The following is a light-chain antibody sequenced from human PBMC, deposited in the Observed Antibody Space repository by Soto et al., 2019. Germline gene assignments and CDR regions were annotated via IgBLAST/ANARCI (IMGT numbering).Light chain of an antibody. CDR1: QSLSSSF. CDR3: QKYGRSPLT. V-gene: IGKV3-20*01. J-gene: IGKJ4*01. Sequence: EIVLTQSPGTLSLSPGERAILSCRASQSLSSSFLAWYQQKPGQAPRLLIYSSSNRATGIPDRFSGGGSGTYFTLTISRLEPADFQVYYCQKYGRSPLTFGGGPKVEIK. CDR2: SSS.